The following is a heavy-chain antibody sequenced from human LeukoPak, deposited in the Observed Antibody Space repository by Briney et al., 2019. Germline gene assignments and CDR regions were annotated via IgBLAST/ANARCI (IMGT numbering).Heavy chain of an antibody. CDR2: IYTSGST. CDR3: ARAPPWFDP. CDR1: GPSISSGSYY. J-gene: IGHJ5*02. V-gene: IGHV4-61*02. Sequence: SQTLSLTCTVSGPSISSGSYYSSWIRQPAGKGLEWIVRIYTSGSTNYNPSLKSRVTISVDTSKNQFSLKLSSVTAADTAVYYCARAPPWFDPWGQGTLVTVSS.